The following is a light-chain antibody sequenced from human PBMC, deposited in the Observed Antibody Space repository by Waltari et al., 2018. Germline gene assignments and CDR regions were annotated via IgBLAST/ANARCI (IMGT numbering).Light chain of an antibody. CDR3: CSYVRDITWV. V-gene: IGLV2-23*01. CDR1: SSDVGSYNL. J-gene: IGLJ3*02. CDR2: EGT. Sequence: QSALTQPASVSGSPGQSITISCTGTSSDVGSYNLVSCYQNHPGKAPKLMIYEGTQRPAGVSDRFSGSKSGDTASLTISGLQAEDEADYYCCSYVRDITWVFGGGTKLTVL.